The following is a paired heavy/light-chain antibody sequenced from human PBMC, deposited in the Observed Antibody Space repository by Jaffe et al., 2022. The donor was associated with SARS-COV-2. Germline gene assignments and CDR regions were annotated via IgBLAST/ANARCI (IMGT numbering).Heavy chain of an antibody. V-gene: IGHV3-72*01. CDR2: IRNKASGYIT. D-gene: IGHD2-15*01. CDR1: GFSLSDHY. J-gene: IGHJ4*02. CDR3: ADITAQVTR. Sequence: EVQLVESGGGLVQPGGSLRLSCVASGFSLSDHYMDWVRQAPGKGLEWVCRIRNKASGYITDYAASVKDRFTISRDDSANSLYLQMNSLRTEDTAVYYCADITAQVTRWGQGTLVTVSP.
Light chain of an antibody. CDR1: QGIGIS. J-gene: IGKJ2*01. CDR2: NAF. CDR3: LQHNSFPYT. V-gene: IGKV1-17*01. Sequence: DIQMTQSPSSLSASVGDRITITCRASQGIGISLYWYQQKAGKAPKRLIYNAFSLQSGVPSRFSGSGSGTEFTLTISSLQPEDSATYYCLQHNSFPYTFGQGTKLEIK.